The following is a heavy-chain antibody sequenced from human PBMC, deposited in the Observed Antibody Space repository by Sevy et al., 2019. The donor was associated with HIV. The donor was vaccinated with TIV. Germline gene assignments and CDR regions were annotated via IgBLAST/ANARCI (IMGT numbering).Heavy chain of an antibody. CDR1: GYTFTTYY. CDR2: INPSGET. J-gene: IGHJ6*02. Sequence: ASVKVSCKASGYTFTTYYMHWVRQAPGQGLEWMGIINPSGETAYAQKFQGRLTMTRDTSTSTVHMDLSSLRSEDTAVYYCARGRGYSGQNGGLAEDHGMDVWGQGTTVTVSS. CDR3: ARGRGYSGQNGGLAEDHGMDV. D-gene: IGHD1-26*01. V-gene: IGHV1-46*01.